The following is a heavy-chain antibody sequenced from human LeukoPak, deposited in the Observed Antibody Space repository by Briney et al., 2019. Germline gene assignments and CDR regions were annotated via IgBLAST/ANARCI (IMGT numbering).Heavy chain of an antibody. CDR3: ARLGSYDTIGYFFKQ. CDR2: IYYSGGT. Sequence: PSETLSLTCTVSGGYISGYYWSWIRQSPGKALEWIGYIYYSGGTSYSPSLKSRITISLDTSQNQFSLTLGSVTAADTAIYYCARLGSYDTIGYFFKQWGQGMLVTVSS. D-gene: IGHD3-22*01. CDR1: GGYISGYY. V-gene: IGHV4-59*08. J-gene: IGHJ4*02.